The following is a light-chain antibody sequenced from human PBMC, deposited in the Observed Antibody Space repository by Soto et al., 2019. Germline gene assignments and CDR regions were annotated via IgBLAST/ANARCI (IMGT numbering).Light chain of an antibody. V-gene: IGKV3-20*01. CDR1: HSISNNN. CDR2: GAS. J-gene: IGKJ1*01. Sequence: EIVLTQSPGTLSLSPGERATLSCRASHSISNNNLAWYQQKRGQAPRLLISGASRRATGIPDRFTGSGSGTDFILSITRLDRKDFAVNYCQQYVTTPKTFGKGTKVDIK. CDR3: QQYVTTPKT.